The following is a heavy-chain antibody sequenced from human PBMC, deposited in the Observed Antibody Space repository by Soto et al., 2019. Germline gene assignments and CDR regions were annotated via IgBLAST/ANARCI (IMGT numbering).Heavy chain of an antibody. D-gene: IGHD3-16*01. CDR3: AKIGLPTSFWGGWFDP. Sequence: EVQLLESGGGLVQPGGSLRLSCAASGFTFSSYAMSWVRQAPGKGLEWVSAISGSGGSTYYADSVKGRFTISRDNSKNTMYLKMNSLRAEDTAVYYCAKIGLPTSFWGGWFDPWGQXTLXXXXS. CDR2: ISGSGGST. V-gene: IGHV3-23*01. J-gene: IGHJ5*02. CDR1: GFTFSSYA.